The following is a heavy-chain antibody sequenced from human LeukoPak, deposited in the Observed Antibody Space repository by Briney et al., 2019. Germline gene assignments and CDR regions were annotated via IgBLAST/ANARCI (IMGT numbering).Heavy chain of an antibody. CDR3: ASGIYYTSVHTWSPV. J-gene: IGHJ4*02. Sequence: GGPLRLSCAASGFTFSSYSMNWVRQAPGKGLEWVSSISSSSTYIYYTDSVKGRFTISRDDASNSLALQMNSLRAEDTAVYYCASGIYYTSVHTWSPVWGQGTLVTVSS. D-gene: IGHD1-26*01. CDR1: GFTFSSYS. V-gene: IGHV3-21*01. CDR2: ISSSSTYI.